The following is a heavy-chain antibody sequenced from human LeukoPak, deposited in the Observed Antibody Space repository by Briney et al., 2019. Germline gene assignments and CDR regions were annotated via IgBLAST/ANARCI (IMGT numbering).Heavy chain of an antibody. V-gene: IGHV3-23*01. CDR3: AQDLAWGAFDH. Sequence: PGGSLRLSCAASGFTFSSYAMSWVRQAPGKGLEWVSSISISGSYIYYADSVKGRFTISRDDSKNTLSLQMNSLRVEDTAVYYCAQDLAWGAFDHWGQGTLVTVSS. J-gene: IGHJ4*02. D-gene: IGHD7-27*01. CDR2: ISISGSYI. CDR1: GFTFSSYA.